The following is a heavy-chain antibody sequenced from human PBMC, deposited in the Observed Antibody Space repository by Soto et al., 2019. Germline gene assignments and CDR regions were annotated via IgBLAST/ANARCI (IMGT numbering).Heavy chain of an antibody. CDR1: GFSLSTSGVG. J-gene: IGHJ4*02. CDR2: IYWDDDK. V-gene: IGHV2-5*02. Sequence: QITLKESGPTLVKPTQTLTLTCTFSGFSLSTSGVGVGWIRQPPGKALEWLALIYWDDDKRYRPSLKSRLTITKDTSKNQVVLIMTYMDPVDTATYYWVRLFDYWGQGTPVTVSS. CDR3: VRLFDY.